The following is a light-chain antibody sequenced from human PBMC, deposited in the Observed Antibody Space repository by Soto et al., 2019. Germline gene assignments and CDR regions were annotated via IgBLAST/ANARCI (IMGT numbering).Light chain of an antibody. Sequence: QSALTQPASVSGSPGQSITISCTGTSSDVGGYNYVSWYQHHPGKAPKLRIYVVSNRPSGVSNRFSGSKSGNTASLNISGLQAEDEADYYCSSYTSSRTVVFGGGTKLTVL. V-gene: IGLV2-14*03. CDR2: VVS. CDR3: SSYTSSRTVV. J-gene: IGLJ2*01. CDR1: SSDVGGYNY.